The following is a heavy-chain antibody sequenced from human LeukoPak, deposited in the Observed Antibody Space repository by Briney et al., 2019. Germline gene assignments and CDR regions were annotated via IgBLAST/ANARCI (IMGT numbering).Heavy chain of an antibody. CDR3: ARGIAAAEASDY. D-gene: IGHD6-13*01. J-gene: IGHJ4*02. Sequence: GGSLRLSCVASGFTFSSYWMSWVRQAPGKGLEWVANIKQDGSEKYYVDSVKGRFTISRDNAKNSLYLQMNSLRAEDTAVYYCARGIAAAEASDYWGQGTLVTVSS. CDR2: IKQDGSEK. CDR1: GFTFSSYW. V-gene: IGHV3-7*01.